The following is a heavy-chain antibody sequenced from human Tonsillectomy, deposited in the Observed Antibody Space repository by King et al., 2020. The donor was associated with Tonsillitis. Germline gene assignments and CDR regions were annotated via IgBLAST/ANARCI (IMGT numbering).Heavy chain of an antibody. V-gene: IGHV4-59*01. J-gene: IGHJ3*02. Sequence: VQLQESGPGLVKPSETLSLTCTVSGVSISSYYWSWIRQPPGKGLEWIGYIYYSGSTNYNPSLKSRVTISVDTSKNQFSLKLSSVTAADTAVYYCPRDFSVRGYGDHDLAFDIWGQGTMVTVS. D-gene: IGHD4-17*01. CDR1: GVSISSYY. CDR2: IYYSGST. CDR3: PRDFSVRGYGDHDLAFDI.